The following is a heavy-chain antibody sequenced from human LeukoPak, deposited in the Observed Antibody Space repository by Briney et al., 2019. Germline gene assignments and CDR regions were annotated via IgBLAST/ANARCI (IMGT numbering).Heavy chain of an antibody. CDR1: GGSISSGDYY. CDR2: INYSGTT. Sequence: PSETLSLTCTVSGGSISSGDYYWGWIRQPPGKGLEWIGSINYSGTTYYNPSLKSRVTISVDTSKNQFSLKLSSVAAADTAVYYCARLPIVVVPSTSFDIWGQGTMVTVSS. J-gene: IGHJ3*02. D-gene: IGHD2-2*01. CDR3: ARLPIVVVPSTSFDI. V-gene: IGHV4-39*01.